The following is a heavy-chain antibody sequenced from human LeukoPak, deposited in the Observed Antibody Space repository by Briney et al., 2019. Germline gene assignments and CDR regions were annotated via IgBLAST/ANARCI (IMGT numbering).Heavy chain of an antibody. CDR3: ARDPYYYGSGPIG. CDR1: GYTFTSYD. D-gene: IGHD3-10*01. J-gene: IGHJ4*02. Sequence: GASVQVSCKASGYTFTSYDINWVRQATGQGLEWMGWMNPNSGNTGYAQKFQGRVTMTRNTSISTAYMELSSLRSEDTAVYYCARDPYYYGSGPIGWGQGTLVTVSS. CDR2: MNPNSGNT. V-gene: IGHV1-8*01.